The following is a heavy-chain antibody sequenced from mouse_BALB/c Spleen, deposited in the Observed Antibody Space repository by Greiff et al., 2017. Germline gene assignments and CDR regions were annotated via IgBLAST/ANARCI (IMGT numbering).Heavy chain of an antibody. J-gene: IGHJ2*01. V-gene: IGHV3-6*02. CDR3: ASIGMITTAFDY. Sequence: EVQLQQSGPGLVKPSQSLSLTCSVTGYSITSGYYWNWIRQFPGNKLEWMGYISYDGSNNYNPSLKNRISITRDTSKNQFFLKLNSVTTEDTATYYCASIGMITTAFDYWGQGTTLTVSS. CDR2: ISYDGSN. CDR1: GYSITSGYY. D-gene: IGHD2-4*01.